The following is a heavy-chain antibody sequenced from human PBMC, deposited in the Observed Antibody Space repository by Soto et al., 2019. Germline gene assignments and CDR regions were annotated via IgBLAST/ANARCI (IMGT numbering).Heavy chain of an antibody. CDR2: ISSSSSHK. CDR1: GFTFNYFT. Sequence: EVQLVESGGGLVKPGESLRLSCAASGFTFNYFTMNWVRQAPGKGLEWVASISSSSSHKYSADSVRGRFTFSRDNANNSLYLQMNSLRVEDTAVYYCARLLSDAFDIWGQGTLVTVSS. CDR3: ARLLSDAFDI. V-gene: IGHV3-21*04. D-gene: IGHD1-26*01. J-gene: IGHJ3*02.